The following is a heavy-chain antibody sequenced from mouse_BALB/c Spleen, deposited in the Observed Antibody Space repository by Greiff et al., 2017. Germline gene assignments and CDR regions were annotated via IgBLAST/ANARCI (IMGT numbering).Heavy chain of an antibody. D-gene: IGHD1-1*01. CDR2: IDPANGNT. V-gene: IGHV14-3*02. Sequence: EVQLKQSGAELVKPGASVKLSCTASGFNIKDTYMHWVKQRPEQGLEWIGRIDPANGNTKYDPKFQGKATITADTSSNTAYLQLSSLTSEDTAVYYCARDYYGSPFAYWGQGTLVTVSA. CDR3: ARDYYGSPFAY. J-gene: IGHJ3*01. CDR1: GFNIKDTY.